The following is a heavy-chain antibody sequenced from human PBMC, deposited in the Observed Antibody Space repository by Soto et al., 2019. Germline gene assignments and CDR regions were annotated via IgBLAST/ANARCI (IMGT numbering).Heavy chain of an antibody. CDR2: ISSSGTFK. J-gene: IGHJ5*02. D-gene: IGHD3-22*01. CDR3: ARDDLYDSTGYDS. CDR1: GFTFRDFT. Sequence: EVHLVESGGGLVKPGGSLRLSCAASGFTFRDFTMNWVRQAPGKGLEWVSSISSSGTFKYYADSLGGQFTISRDNAKNSLYLQLNSLRGEDTAIYYCARDDLYDSTGYDSWGQGTLVTV. V-gene: IGHV3-21*01.